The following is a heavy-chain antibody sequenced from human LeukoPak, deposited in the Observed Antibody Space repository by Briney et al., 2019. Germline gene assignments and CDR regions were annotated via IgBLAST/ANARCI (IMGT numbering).Heavy chain of an antibody. CDR2: IHPNDGSS. V-gene: IGHV5-51*01. D-gene: IGHD3-16*01. CDR3: ARHNNWAFDY. Sequence: GESLKISCKASGYSFASYWIGWVRQMSGKGLEWMAIIHPNDGSSINSPSFEGQVTISADKSINTAYLEWSTLKASDTAIYYCARHNNWAFDYWDRGTLLTVSS. J-gene: IGHJ4*02. CDR1: GYSFASYW.